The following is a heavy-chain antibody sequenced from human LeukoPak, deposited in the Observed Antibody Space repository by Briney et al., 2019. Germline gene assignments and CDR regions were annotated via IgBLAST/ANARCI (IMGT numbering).Heavy chain of an antibody. V-gene: IGHV4-61*01. CDR3: ARGRKGDTAIFDY. J-gene: IGHJ4*02. D-gene: IGHD5-18*01. CDR1: GGSLSSISYY. CDR2: IYYSGST. Sequence: SETLSLTCTVSGGSLSSISYYWGWIRQPPGKGLEWIGCIYYSGSTNYNPSLKSRVTISVDTSKNQFSLKLSSVTAADTAVYYCARGRKGDTAIFDYWGQGTLVTVSS.